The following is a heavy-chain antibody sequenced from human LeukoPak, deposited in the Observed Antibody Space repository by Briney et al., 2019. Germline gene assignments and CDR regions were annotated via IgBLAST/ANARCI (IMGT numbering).Heavy chain of an antibody. Sequence: GGSLRLSCAASVFTFSDYYMSWIRQAPGKGLEWVSYISSSATTIYYADSVKGRFTISRDNAKNSLYLQMNSLRAEDTAVYYCARYYYDSSGYYYFDYWGQGTLVTVSS. D-gene: IGHD3-22*01. CDR2: ISSSATTI. V-gene: IGHV3-11*01. CDR1: VFTFSDYY. CDR3: ARYYYDSSGYYYFDY. J-gene: IGHJ4*02.